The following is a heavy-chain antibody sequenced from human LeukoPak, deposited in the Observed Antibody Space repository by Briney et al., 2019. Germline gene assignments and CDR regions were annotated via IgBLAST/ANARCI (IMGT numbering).Heavy chain of an antibody. Sequence: SETLSLTCTVSGGSISSYYWSWIRQPPGKGLEWIGYIYYSGSTNYNPSLKSRVTISVDTSKNQFSLKLSSVTAADTATYYCAREASYYYDSSGYHPTEFDYWGQGTLVTVSS. CDR1: GGSISSYY. CDR3: AREASYYYDSSGYHPTEFDY. J-gene: IGHJ4*02. CDR2: IYYSGST. D-gene: IGHD3-22*01. V-gene: IGHV4-59*01.